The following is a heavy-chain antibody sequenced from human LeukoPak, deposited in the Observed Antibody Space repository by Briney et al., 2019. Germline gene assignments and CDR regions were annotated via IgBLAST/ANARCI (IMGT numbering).Heavy chain of an antibody. D-gene: IGHD2-8*01. Sequence: GGSLRLSCAASGFTFSSYSMNWVRQAPGKGLEWVSSISSSSSYIYYADSVKGRFTISRDNAKNSLYLQMNSLRAEDTAVYYCAKDRCSNGIGCYYYYMDAWGKGTTVTISS. CDR3: AKDRCSNGIGCYYYYMDA. J-gene: IGHJ6*03. CDR1: GFTFSSYS. CDR2: ISSSSSYI. V-gene: IGHV3-21*01.